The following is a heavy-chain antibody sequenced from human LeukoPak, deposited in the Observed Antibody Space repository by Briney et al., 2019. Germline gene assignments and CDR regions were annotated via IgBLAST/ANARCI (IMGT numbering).Heavy chain of an antibody. CDR2: IYYSGST. J-gene: IGHJ4*02. CDR3: ARASSLYSYGFDY. D-gene: IGHD5-18*01. CDR1: GASLSGYY. V-gene: IGHV4-59*01. Sequence: PSETLSLTCAVYGASLSGYYWSWIRQPPGKGLEWIGYIYYSGSTNYNPSLKSRVTISVDTSKNQFSLKLSSVTAADTAVYYCARASSLYSYGFDYWGQGTLVTVSS.